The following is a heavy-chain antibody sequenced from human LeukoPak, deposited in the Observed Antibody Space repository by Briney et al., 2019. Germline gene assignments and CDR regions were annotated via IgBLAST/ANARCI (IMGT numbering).Heavy chain of an antibody. D-gene: IGHD3-10*01. CDR2: ISNSGSTI. Sequence: GGSLRLSCAASGFTFSDYYMSWIRQAPGKGLEWVSYISNSGSTIYYADSVKGRFTISRDNARNSVYLQMKSLRAEDTAVYYCASGSPLLSFAELSFDYWGQGTLVTVSS. V-gene: IGHV3-11*01. J-gene: IGHJ4*02. CDR1: GFTFSDYY. CDR3: ASGSPLLSFAELSFDY.